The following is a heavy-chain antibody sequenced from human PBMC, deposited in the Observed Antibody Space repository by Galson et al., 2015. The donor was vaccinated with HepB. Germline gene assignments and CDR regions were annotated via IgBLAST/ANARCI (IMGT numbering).Heavy chain of an antibody. D-gene: IGHD3-9*01. CDR2: ISPDGSYR. V-gene: IGHV3-30*04. CDR1: GFNFNDYA. CDR3: AKDRYDDTLTGYYTH. J-gene: IGHJ4*02. Sequence: SLRLSCAASGFNFNDYAMHWVRQAPGKGLEWLAAISPDGSYRPYADSVKGRFTISRDNSQNMLYLQMSSLRAEDKAVYYCAKDRYDDTLTGYYTHWGQGTLVTASS.